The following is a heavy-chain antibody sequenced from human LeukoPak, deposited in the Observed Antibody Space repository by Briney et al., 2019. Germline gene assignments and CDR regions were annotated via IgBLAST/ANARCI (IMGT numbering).Heavy chain of an antibody. CDR1: GFTFSSYG. CDR2: IWYDGSNK. CDR3: ARDQGLRGSGRKPWGVDY. V-gene: IGHV3-33*01. Sequence: SGGSLRLSCAASGFTFSSYGMHWVRQAPGKGLEWVAVIWYDGSNKYYADSVKGRFTISRDNSKNTLYLQMNSLRAEDTAVYYCARDQGLRGSGRKPWGVDYWGQGTLVTVSS. J-gene: IGHJ4*02. D-gene: IGHD3-10*01.